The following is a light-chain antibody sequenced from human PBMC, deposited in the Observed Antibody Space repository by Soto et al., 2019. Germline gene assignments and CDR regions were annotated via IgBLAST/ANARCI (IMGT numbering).Light chain of an antibody. J-gene: IGKJ4*01. CDR3: QQYHDWPPLT. Sequence: EILLTQSPFTLSASPGERVTITCRASQSVNNWLAWYQQKPGQASKLLIYAASSRDTGIPSRFSGSGSGTEFSLPTSSLQSEDSAASYCQQYHDWPPLTFGGGTKVDIK. V-gene: IGKV3-15*01. CDR1: QSVNNW. CDR2: AAS.